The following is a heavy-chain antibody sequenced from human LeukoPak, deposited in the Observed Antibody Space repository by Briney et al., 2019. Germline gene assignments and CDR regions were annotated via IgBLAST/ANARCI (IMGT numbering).Heavy chain of an antibody. CDR1: GGSISSYY. CDR2: INHSGST. V-gene: IGHV4-34*01. D-gene: IGHD3-10*01. CDR3: ARGGYYYGSGTTRLAEYFQH. J-gene: IGHJ1*01. Sequence: SETLSLTCTVSGGSISSYYWSWIRQPPGKGLEWIGEINHSGSTNYNPSLKSRVTISVDTSKNQFSLKLSSVTAADTAVYYCARGGYYYGSGTTRLAEYFQHWGQGTLVTVSS.